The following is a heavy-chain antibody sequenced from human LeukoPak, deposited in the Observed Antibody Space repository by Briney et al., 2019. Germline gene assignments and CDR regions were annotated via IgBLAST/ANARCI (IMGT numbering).Heavy chain of an antibody. CDR2: ISYDGSNK. CDR3: ATGGAFDI. V-gene: IGHV3-30*03. J-gene: IGHJ3*02. Sequence: GGSLRLSCAASGFTFSSYGMHWVRQAPGKGLEWVAVISYDGSNKYYADSVKGRFTISRDNSKNTLYLQMNSLGAEDTAVYYCATGGAFDIWGQGTMVTVSS. D-gene: IGHD3-16*01. CDR1: GFTFSSYG.